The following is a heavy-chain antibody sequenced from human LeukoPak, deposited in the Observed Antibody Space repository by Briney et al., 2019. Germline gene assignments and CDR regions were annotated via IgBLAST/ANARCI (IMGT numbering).Heavy chain of an antibody. CDR3: AGLSSSSPDG. Sequence: PSETLSLTCSVSGGFNTHYYWSWIRQPPGKGLEWIGYFYHSGSTNYNPSLKSRVTISVDTSKNQFSLKLSSVTAADTAVYYCAGLSSSSPDGWGQGTLVTVSS. V-gene: IGHV4-59*08. CDR2: FYHSGST. J-gene: IGHJ4*02. CDR1: GGFNTHYY. D-gene: IGHD6-6*01.